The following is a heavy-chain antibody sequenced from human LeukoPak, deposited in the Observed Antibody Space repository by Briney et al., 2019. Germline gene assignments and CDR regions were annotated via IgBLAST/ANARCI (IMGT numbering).Heavy chain of an antibody. D-gene: IGHD3-22*01. CDR1: GFTFSSYW. J-gene: IGHJ3*01. CDR2: IKQDGSEK. V-gene: IGHV3-7*01. Sequence: PGGSLRLSCAASGFTFSSYWMSWVRQAPGKGLEWVANIKQDGSEKYYVDSVKGRFTISRDNAKNSLYLQMNSLRAEDTAVYYCARDLSYSRDDAFDLWGQGTMVTVSS. CDR3: ARDLSYSRDDAFDL.